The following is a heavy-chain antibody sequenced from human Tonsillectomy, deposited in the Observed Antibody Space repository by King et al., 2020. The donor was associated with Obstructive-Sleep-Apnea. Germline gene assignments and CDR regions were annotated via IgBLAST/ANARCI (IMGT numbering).Heavy chain of an antibody. V-gene: IGHV4-39*07. D-gene: IGHD3-3*01. CDR3: ARDISGDFTY. CDR1: GGFIRSNSHY. CDR2: IYYGGTT. Sequence: QLQESGPGLVKPWETLSLTCSVSGGFIRSNSHYWGWIRQSPGKGLEWIGSIYYGGTTFYNPSLESRVTLSVDTSKNQFSLKLTSLTAADTAVYYCARDISGDFTYWGQGLLVIVSS. J-gene: IGHJ4*02.